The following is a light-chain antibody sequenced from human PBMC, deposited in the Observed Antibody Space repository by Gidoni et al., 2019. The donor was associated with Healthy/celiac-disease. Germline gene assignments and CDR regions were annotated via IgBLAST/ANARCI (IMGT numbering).Light chain of an antibody. J-gene: IGKJ5*01. CDR1: PGISSA. Sequence: IQLTQSPSSLFASVGDRVTITCRASPGISSALAWYQQNPGKAPKLLIYDASSLESGVPSRFSGSGSGTDFTLTISSLQPEDFATYYCQQFNSYPTITFGQGTRLEIK. CDR2: DAS. V-gene: IGKV1-13*02. CDR3: QQFNSYPTIT.